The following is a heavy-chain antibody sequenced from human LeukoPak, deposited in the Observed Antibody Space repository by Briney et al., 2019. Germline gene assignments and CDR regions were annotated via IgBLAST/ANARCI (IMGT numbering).Heavy chain of an antibody. CDR1: GFTFDDYG. CDR2: INWNGGST. J-gene: IGHJ3*02. Sequence: GGSLRLSCAASGFTFDDYGMSWVRQAPGKGLEWVSGINWNGGSTGYADSVEGRFTISRDNAKNSLYLQMNSLRAEDTALYYCASGDYGGNSDHDAFDIWGQGTMVTVSS. CDR3: ASGDYGGNSDHDAFDI. D-gene: IGHD4-23*01. V-gene: IGHV3-20*04.